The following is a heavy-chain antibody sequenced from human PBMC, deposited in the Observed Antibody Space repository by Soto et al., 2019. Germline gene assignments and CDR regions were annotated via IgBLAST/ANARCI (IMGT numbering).Heavy chain of an antibody. Sequence: SETLSLTCTVSGGSISIYHWSWIRHSPGKGLEWIGYVFYTGSTKYNPALKRRVTISVDTSKNQFSLKLSSVSAADTGLYYCARSYSGTFYGYDTWGQGILVTVSS. CDR1: GGSISIYH. J-gene: IGHJ5*02. D-gene: IGHD1-26*01. CDR2: VFYTGST. V-gene: IGHV4-59*01. CDR3: ARSYSGTFYGYDT.